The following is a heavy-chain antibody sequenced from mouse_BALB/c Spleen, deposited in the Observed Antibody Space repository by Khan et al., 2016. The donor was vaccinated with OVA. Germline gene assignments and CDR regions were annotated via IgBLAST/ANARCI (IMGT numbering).Heavy chain of an antibody. CDR3: AMGRTY. CDR1: GYSITSDYA. CDR2: ITYSGST. J-gene: IGHJ3*01. V-gene: IGHV3-2*02. D-gene: IGHD4-1*01. Sequence: EVQLQESGPGLVKPSQSLSLTCTVTGYSITSDYAWNWIRQFPGNKLEWMGYITYSGSTSYNPSLKSRISVTRDTSKNPFFLQLNSVTTEDTATDYGAMGRTYWGQGTRVTVSA.